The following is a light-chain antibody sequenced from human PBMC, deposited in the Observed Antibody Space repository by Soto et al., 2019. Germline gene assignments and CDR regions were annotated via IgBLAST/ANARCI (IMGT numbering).Light chain of an antibody. CDR2: DVS. V-gene: IGLV2-8*01. CDR1: SSDVGAYNF. Sequence: LTQPPSASGSPGQSVAISCTGTSSDVGAYNFVSWYQQHPGKAPKLMIYDVSQRPSGVPDRFSGSKSGNTASLTVSGLQAEDEADYYCSSYAGTHVVFGTGTKVTVL. CDR3: SSYAGTHVV. J-gene: IGLJ1*01.